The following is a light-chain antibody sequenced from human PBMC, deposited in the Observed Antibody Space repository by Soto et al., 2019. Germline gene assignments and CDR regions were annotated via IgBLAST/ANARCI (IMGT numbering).Light chain of an antibody. V-gene: IGLV2-23*02. J-gene: IGLJ2*01. CDR3: CSYAGSVV. Sequence: QSVLTQPASVSGSPGQSITISCTGTSSDVGSYNLVSWYQQHPGKAPKLMIYEVSKRPSGVSNRFSGSKSGNTASLTISGLQAEDEADYYCCSYAGSVVFGGGTKVTVL. CDR2: EVS. CDR1: SSDVGSYNL.